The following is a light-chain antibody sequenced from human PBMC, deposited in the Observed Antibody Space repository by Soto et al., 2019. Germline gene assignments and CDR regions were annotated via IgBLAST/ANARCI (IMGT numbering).Light chain of an antibody. V-gene: IGKV3-20*01. Sequence: EVVWTQSPATLSLSPGERANLSCRASQTVPSRIAWYQKKPGQDPSILIYGASSRATGIPDRFSGSGSGTDFNLTLSRLETEDFAVYDCQQYGSSTATFGQGTKVDIK. J-gene: IGKJ1*01. CDR3: QQYGSSTAT. CDR1: QTVPSR. CDR2: GAS.